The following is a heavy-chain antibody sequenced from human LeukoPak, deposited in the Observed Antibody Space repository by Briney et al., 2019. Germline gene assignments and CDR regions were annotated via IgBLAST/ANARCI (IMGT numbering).Heavy chain of an antibody. D-gene: IGHD4-17*01. CDR1: GGTFSSYA. V-gene: IGHV1-69*13. CDR2: IIPIFGTA. CDR3: ARDTNPYGDYGEGSCYFDY. J-gene: IGHJ4*02. Sequence: SSVTVSCKASGGTFSSYAISWVRQAPGQGLEWMGGIIPIFGTANYAQTFQGRGTITADESTSTAYMELSSMRSEDTAVYYCARDTNPYGDYGEGSCYFDYWGQGTLVTVSS.